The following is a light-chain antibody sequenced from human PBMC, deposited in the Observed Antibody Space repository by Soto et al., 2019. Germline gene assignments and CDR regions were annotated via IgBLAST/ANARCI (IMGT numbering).Light chain of an antibody. J-gene: IGKJ1*01. CDR2: GAS. CDR3: QQYNNWPPWT. Sequence: ETVMTQSPATLSVSKGERAALSCRASHSVSSNLAWYQQKPGQAPRLLIYGASTRATGIPARFSGSGSGTEFTLTISSLQSEDFAVYYCQQYNNWPPWTFGQGTKVDIK. V-gene: IGKV3-15*01. CDR1: HSVSSN.